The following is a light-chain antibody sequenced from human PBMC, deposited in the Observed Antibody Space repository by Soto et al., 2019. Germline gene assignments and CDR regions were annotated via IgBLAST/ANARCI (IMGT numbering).Light chain of an antibody. V-gene: IGKV4-1*01. Sequence: DIVMTQSPDSLAVSLGESATINCKSSQSILYSSDNKNYLAWYQQKPGQPPKLLIYWASTRESGVPDRFSGSGSGTDSTLTISSLQAEDVAVYFCQQYYSTPRTFGQGTQVEIK. CDR1: QSILYSSDNKNY. J-gene: IGKJ1*01. CDR2: WAS. CDR3: QQYYSTPRT.